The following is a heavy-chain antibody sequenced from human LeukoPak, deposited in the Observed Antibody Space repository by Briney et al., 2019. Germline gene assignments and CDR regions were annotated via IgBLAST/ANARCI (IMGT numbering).Heavy chain of an antibody. J-gene: IGHJ6*02. CDR2: IKEDGSAK. CDR3: VMDMDV. CDR1: GFIFSTYW. Sequence: GGSLRLSCAASGFIFSTYWMNWVRQAPGKGLEWVANIKEDGSAKYYVDSVKGRFTISRDNARNLLYLQTNSLRAEDTAVYYCVMDMDVWGQGTTVTVSS. V-gene: IGHV3-7*05.